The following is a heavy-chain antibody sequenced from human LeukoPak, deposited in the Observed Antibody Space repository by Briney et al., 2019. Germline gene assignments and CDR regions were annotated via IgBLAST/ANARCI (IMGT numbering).Heavy chain of an antibody. D-gene: IGHD3-3*01. CDR1: GFTFSSYA. V-gene: IGHV3-23*01. CDR2: ISGSGGST. J-gene: IGHJ4*02. Sequence: PGGSLRLSCAASGFTFSSYAMSWVRQVSGKGLEWVSVISGSGGSTYYADSVKGRFTISRDNSKNTLYLQMKSLRAEDTAVYYCAKDPDHFDFWSGYFYSFDSWGQGTLVTVSS. CDR3: AKDPDHFDFWSGYFYSFDS.